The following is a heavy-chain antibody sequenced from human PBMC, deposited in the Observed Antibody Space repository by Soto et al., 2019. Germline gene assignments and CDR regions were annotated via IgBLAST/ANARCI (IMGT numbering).Heavy chain of an antibody. J-gene: IGHJ3*01. D-gene: IGHD2-2*02. CDR2: ITSNGGST. V-gene: IGHV3-64D*06. CDR3: VKALSARYNSAKAFDV. Sequence: HPGGSLRLSCSASGFTFSSYAMHWVRQAPGKGLEYVSAITSNGGSTYYPDSMNGRFTIFRDNSENTLYLQMSSLRAEDTAFYYCVKALSARYNSAKAFDVWGQGTMVTVSS. CDR1: GFTFSSYA.